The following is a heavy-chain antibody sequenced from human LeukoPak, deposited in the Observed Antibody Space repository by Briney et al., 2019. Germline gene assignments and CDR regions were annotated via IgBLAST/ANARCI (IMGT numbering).Heavy chain of an antibody. CDR2: ISSNGGTT. CDR1: GFTYSSYA. CDR3: VNGAVSFCDSRSDY. V-gene: IGHV3-64*05. Sequence: GGSLRLSCSASGFTYSSYAMHWVRRAPGKGLEYVSAISSNGGTTYYADSVKGRFTISRENYKNTLSIQMSSLRREDTAVYYCVNGAVSFCDSRSDYWGQGTLVSVSS. J-gene: IGHJ4*02. D-gene: IGHD3-22*01.